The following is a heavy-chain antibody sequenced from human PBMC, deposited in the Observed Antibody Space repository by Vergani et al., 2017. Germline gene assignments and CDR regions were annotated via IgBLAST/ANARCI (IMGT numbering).Heavy chain of an antibody. J-gene: IGHJ6*02. Sequence: QEQLLQSGGGVVQPGGSLRLSCIGSGYTFGHFDMHWVRQAPGKGLAWVAFIRYDGSNPQYIDSVKGRFTISRDNSKDTLFLQMNDLRPEDTGTYFGAKKGGSLYYYGVDVWVQGTTITVSS. D-gene: IGHD1-26*01. CDR2: IRYDGSNP. V-gene: IGHV3-30*02. CDR1: GYTFGHFD. CDR3: AKKGGSLYYYGVDV.